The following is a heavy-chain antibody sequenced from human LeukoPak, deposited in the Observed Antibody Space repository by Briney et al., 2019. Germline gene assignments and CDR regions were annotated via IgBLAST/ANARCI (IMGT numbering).Heavy chain of an antibody. CDR1: GFTFSSYA. J-gene: IGHJ4*02. Sequence: GGSLRLSCAASGFTFSSYAMSWVRHAPGKGLEWVSAISGSGGSTYYADSVKGRFTISRDNSKNTLYLQMNSLRAEDTAVYYCAKTNWGSDYFDYWGQGTLVTVSS. CDR3: AKTNWGSDYFDY. V-gene: IGHV3-23*01. CDR2: ISGSGGST. D-gene: IGHD7-27*01.